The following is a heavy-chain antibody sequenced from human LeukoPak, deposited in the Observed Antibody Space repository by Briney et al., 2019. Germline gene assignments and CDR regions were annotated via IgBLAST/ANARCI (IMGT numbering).Heavy chain of an antibody. J-gene: IGHJ3*02. CDR1: GFTVSSNY. V-gene: IGHV3-66*02. Sequence: GGSLRLSCAASGFTVSSNYMSWVRQAPGKGLEWVSVIYSGGSTYYSGSVKGRFTISRDNSKNTLYLQMNSLRAEDTAVYYCARGYYDSSGYYYGGSVAFDIWGQGTMVTVSS. CDR3: ARGYYDSSGYYYGGSVAFDI. CDR2: IYSGGST. D-gene: IGHD3-22*01.